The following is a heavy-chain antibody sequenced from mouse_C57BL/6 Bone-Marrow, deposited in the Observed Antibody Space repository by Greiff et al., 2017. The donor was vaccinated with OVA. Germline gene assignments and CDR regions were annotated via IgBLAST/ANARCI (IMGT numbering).Heavy chain of an antibody. Sequence: EVQVVESGTVLARPGASVKMSCKTSGYTFTSYWMHWVKQRPGQGLEWIGAIYPGNSDPSYTQKFKGQAQLTAVTSASNAYMELSRLTTEDSAVYYWTREGDYGNYLKYFDVWGTGTTVTVSS. CDR3: TREGDYGNYLKYFDV. CDR1: GYTFTSYW. V-gene: IGHV1-5*01. D-gene: IGHD2-1*01. J-gene: IGHJ1*03. CDR2: IYPGNSDP.